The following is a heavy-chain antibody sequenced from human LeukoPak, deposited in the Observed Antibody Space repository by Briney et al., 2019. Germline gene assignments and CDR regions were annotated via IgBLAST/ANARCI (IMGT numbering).Heavy chain of an antibody. Sequence: VASVKVSCKASGGTFSSYAISWVRQAPGQGLEWMGRIIPILGIANYAQKFQGRVTITADKSTSTAYMELSSLRSEDTAVYYCARDRTEMATIGDAFDIWGQGTMVTVSS. CDR3: ARDRTEMATIGDAFDI. V-gene: IGHV1-69*04. J-gene: IGHJ3*02. D-gene: IGHD5-24*01. CDR2: IIPILGIA. CDR1: GGTFSSYA.